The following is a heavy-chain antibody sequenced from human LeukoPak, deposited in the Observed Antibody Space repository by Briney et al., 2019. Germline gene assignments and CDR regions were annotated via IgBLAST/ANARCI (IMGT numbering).Heavy chain of an antibody. D-gene: IGHD2-15*01. Sequence: PGGSLRLSCADCGFTFSRYWMHWVRQTPGKGLVWVSCISADGSVTRYADSVKGRFTISRDNTKSTLYLQMHSLRAEDTAVYYCATAGGDGSRMGFDPWGQGTMVTVSS. CDR3: ATAGGDGSRMGFDP. V-gene: IGHV3-74*01. CDR1: GFTFSRYW. J-gene: IGHJ5*02. CDR2: ISADGSVT.